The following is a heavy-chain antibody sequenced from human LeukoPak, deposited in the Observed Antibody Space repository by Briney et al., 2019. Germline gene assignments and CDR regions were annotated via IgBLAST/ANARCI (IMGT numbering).Heavy chain of an antibody. D-gene: IGHD1-7*01. V-gene: IGHV4-34*01. CDR1: GGTFSGYY. J-gene: IGHJ6*03. CDR2: IHHSGST. CDR3: AGDVSGSTFYYYYYLHV. Sequence: SESLSLTCAVYGGTFSGYYWSWVRQPPGKGLEWIGAIHHSGSTNYNPSSKSRVSISVDTSKNQFSLKLTTVTAADTAVYYCAGDVSGSTFYYYYYLHVGGEGTTVSVSS.